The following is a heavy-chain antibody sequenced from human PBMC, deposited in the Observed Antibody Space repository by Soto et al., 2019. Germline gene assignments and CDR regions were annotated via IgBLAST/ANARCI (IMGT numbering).Heavy chain of an antibody. D-gene: IGHD1-1*01. V-gene: IGHV3-30*18. CDR3: AKDVATSGSKYFYGMDV. Sequence: QALLVESGGGVVQPGRSLRLSCSASGVIFNIYGMHWVRQAPGKGLEWVAVISYDGNYQYYADSVKGRFTISRDNSKNTLYLEMNSLRIEDTAVYSCAKDVATSGSKYFYGMDVWGQGTTVTVSS. CDR2: ISYDGNYQ. J-gene: IGHJ6*02. CDR1: GVIFNIYG.